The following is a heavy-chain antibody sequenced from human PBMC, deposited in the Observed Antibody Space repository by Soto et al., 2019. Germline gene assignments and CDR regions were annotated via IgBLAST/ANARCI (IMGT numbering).Heavy chain of an antibody. CDR2: ISAYNGDT. D-gene: IGHD4-17*01. J-gene: IGHJ4*02. Sequence: QVQLEQSGVEVKKPGASVRVACKTSASIFTRYGFSWVRQAPGQGLEWMGWISAYNGDTKYAQNFQGRVTMTTDSSTRTAYMESRTLRLDDTAVYYCTSDCGDENSWGQGTRVTVSS. CDR3: TSDCGDENS. V-gene: IGHV1-18*01. CDR1: ASIFTRYG.